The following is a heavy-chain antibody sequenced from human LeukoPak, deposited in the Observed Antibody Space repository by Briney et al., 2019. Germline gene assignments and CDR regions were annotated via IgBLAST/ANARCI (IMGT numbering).Heavy chain of an antibody. Sequence: PSETLSLTCAVSGGSISSSSYYWGWIRQPPGKGLEWVAFIRYDGSNKYYADSVKGRFTISRDNSKNTLYLQMNSLRAEDTAVYYCARYNPRGVPAAIWEDYWGQGTLVTVSS. CDR2: IRYDGSNK. J-gene: IGHJ4*02. V-gene: IGHV3-30*02. CDR1: GGSISSSSYY. D-gene: IGHD2-2*01. CDR3: ARYNPRGVPAAIWEDY.